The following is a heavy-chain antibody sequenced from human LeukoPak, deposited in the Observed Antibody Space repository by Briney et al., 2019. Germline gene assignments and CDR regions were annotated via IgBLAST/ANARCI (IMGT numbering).Heavy chain of an antibody. J-gene: IGHJ4*02. CDR3: AREGGDWGEGYFDY. CDR1: GFTFSDSY. D-gene: IGHD3-16*01. V-gene: IGHV3-11*01. CDR2: ISDSADTI. Sequence: GGSLRLSRAASGFTFSDSYMSWIRQVPGKGLEWISYISDSADTIYYADSVKGRFTISRDNAKNSLYLQMNSLRAEDTAVYYCAREGGDWGEGYFDYWGQGTLVTVSS.